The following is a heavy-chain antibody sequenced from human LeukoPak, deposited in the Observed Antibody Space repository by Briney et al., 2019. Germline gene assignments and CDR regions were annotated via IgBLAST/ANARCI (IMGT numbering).Heavy chain of an antibody. CDR3: ARDRDPLAFEI. CDR2: IRYDGTKK. V-gene: IGHV3-30*02. CDR1: GFTFSSYG. Sequence: GGSLRLSCAASGFTFSSYGMHWVRQAPGKGLEWAAFIRYDGTKKFYADSVKGRFTISRDNSKNTLYLQMNSLRDEDTAVFYCARDRDPLAFEIWGQGTMVTVSS. J-gene: IGHJ3*02.